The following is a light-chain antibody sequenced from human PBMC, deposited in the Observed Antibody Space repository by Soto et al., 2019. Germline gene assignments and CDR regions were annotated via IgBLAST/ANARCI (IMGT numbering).Light chain of an antibody. Sequence: ERVMTQSPGTLSVSPGERATLSCRASQSVSSNLAWYQQKPGQAPRLLIYGASTRATGIPARFSGSESVTEFTLTISSLQSEDFAVYYCQQYNNWPWTFGQGTKVEIK. CDR2: GAS. CDR3: QQYNNWPWT. J-gene: IGKJ1*01. V-gene: IGKV3-15*01. CDR1: QSVSSN.